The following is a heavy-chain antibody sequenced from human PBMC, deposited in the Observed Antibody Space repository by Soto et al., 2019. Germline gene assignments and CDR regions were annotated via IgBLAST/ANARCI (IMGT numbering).Heavy chain of an antibody. CDR2: IYYSGST. V-gene: IGHV4-31*02. J-gene: IGHJ5*02. CDR3: ARVPPTPSLRISSYCLDP. D-gene: IGHD2-15*01. Sequence: PGKGLEWIGYIYYSGSTYYNPSLKSRVTISVDTSKNQFSLKLSSVTDADTAVYYCARVPPTPSLRISSYCLDPWGQGTLVTVSS.